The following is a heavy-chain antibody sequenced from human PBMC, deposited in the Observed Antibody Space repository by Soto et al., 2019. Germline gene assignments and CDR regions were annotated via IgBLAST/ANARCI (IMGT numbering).Heavy chain of an antibody. CDR2: IYPDDSDA. V-gene: IGHV5-51*01. Sequence: GQSLKISCQGSGYTFSSYWIVWVRQLPGKGLEWVGVIYPDDSDARYSPSFQGQVTISVDKSISTAYLQWSSLRASDTAIYYCXRRSIPAPVHQPAAMDVWGQGTTVTVSS. D-gene: IGHD6-13*01. CDR3: XRRSIPAPVHQPAAMDV. J-gene: IGHJ6*01. CDR1: GYTFSSYW.